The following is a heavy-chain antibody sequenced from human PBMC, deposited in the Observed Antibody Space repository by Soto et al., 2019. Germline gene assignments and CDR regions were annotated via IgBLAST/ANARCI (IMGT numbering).Heavy chain of an antibody. CDR1: GFTFSSYG. Sequence: GGSLRLSCAASGFTFSSYGMHWVRQAPGRGLEWVAVIWYDGSNKYYADSVKGRFTISRDNSKNTLYLQMNSLRAEDTAVYYCARDRGPAARNYYYYGMDVWGQGTTVTV. J-gene: IGHJ6*02. CDR2: IWYDGSNK. D-gene: IGHD2-2*01. V-gene: IGHV3-33*01. CDR3: ARDRGPAARNYYYYGMDV.